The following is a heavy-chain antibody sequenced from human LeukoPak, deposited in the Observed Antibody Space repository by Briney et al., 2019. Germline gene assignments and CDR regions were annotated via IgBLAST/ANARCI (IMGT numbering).Heavy chain of an antibody. CDR3: ARVIRAAPGKGYFDY. CDR2: ISGSGGST. CDR1: GFIFSTYA. D-gene: IGHD6-13*01. V-gene: IGHV3-23*01. Sequence: GGSLRLSCATSGFIFSTYALSWVRQAPGKGLEWASSISGSGGSTYHADSVKGRFTISRDSSKNTLYLQMNSLRAEDTAIYYCARVIRAAPGKGYFDYWGQGTLVTVSS. J-gene: IGHJ4*02.